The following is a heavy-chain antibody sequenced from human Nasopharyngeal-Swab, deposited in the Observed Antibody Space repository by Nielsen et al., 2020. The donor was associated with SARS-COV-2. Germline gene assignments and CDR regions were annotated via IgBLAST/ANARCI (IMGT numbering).Heavy chain of an antibody. CDR2: IYHSGST. D-gene: IGHD6-19*01. CDR3: ARDSSGSLDY. Sequence: LSCAVSGGSISRGGYSWSWIRQPPGKGLEWIGYIYHSGSTYYNPSLKSRVTISVDRSKNQFSLKLSSVTAADTAVYYCARDSSGSLDYWGQGTLVTVSS. J-gene: IGHJ4*02. V-gene: IGHV4-30-2*01. CDR1: GGSISRGGYS.